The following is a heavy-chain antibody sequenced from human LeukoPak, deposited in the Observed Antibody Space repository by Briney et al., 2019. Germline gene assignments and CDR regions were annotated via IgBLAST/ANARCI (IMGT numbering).Heavy chain of an antibody. J-gene: IGHJ4*02. D-gene: IGHD1-26*01. V-gene: IGHV3-30-3*01. CDR2: TSRDGSIE. CDR1: GFTFSTFA. Sequence: GGSLRLSCAASGFTFSTFAMHWVRQAPGKGLDWVAITSRDGSIEHYAGSVKGRFTIFRDNSKSTVYLQMNSLRAEDTAVYHCARDSGRFDYWGQGTPVTVSS. CDR3: ARDSGRFDY.